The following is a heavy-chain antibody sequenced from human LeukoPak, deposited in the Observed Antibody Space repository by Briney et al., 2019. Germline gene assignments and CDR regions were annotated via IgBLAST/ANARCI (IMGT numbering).Heavy chain of an antibody. CDR3: ARSRGRGYSDY. CDR2: INVSGNT. Sequence: PSETLSLTCSVSGPSTSNYYWSWIRQPAGKGLEWIGRINVSGNTNYNPSLQSRVTMSLDTSKNQFSLKLSSVTAADTAVYYCARSRGRGYSDYWGQGTLVTVSS. V-gene: IGHV4-4*07. CDR1: GPSTSNYY. D-gene: IGHD6-25*01. J-gene: IGHJ4*02.